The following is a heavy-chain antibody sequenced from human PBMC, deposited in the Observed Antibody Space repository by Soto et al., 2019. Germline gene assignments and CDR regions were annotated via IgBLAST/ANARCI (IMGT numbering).Heavy chain of an antibody. CDR1: GGSISSSSYY. Sequence: SETLSLTCTVSGGSISSSSYYWGWIRQPPGKGLEWIGSIYYSGSTYYNPSLKSRVTISVDTSKNQFSLKLSSVTAADTAVYYCARGVDSGGNSPNTERSFDYWGQGTLVTVSS. CDR2: IYYSGST. V-gene: IGHV4-39*01. D-gene: IGHD2-21*02. CDR3: ARGVDSGGNSPNTERSFDY. J-gene: IGHJ4*02.